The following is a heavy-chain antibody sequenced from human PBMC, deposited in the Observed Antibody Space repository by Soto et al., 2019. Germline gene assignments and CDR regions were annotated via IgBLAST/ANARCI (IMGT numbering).Heavy chain of an antibody. J-gene: IGHJ6*02. CDR2: IYYSGST. CDR3: ARVNQQQTDLIEDVMDV. V-gene: IGHV4-31*03. Sequence: SDTLSLTCTVSGGPISSGGYYWSWIRQHPGKGLEWIGYIYYSGSTYYNPSLKSRVTISVDTSKNQFSLKLSSVTAADTAVYYCARVNQQQTDLIEDVMDVWGQGTLVTVSS. CDR1: GGPISSGGYY. D-gene: IGHD6-13*01.